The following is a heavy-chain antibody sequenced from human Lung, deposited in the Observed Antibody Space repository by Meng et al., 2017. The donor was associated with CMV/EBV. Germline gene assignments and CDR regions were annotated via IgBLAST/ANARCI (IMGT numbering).Heavy chain of an antibody. CDR3: ARQAPDNWFDP. V-gene: IGHV4-31*03. CDR2: TYYDGST. Sequence: CTVPGGPLDSGAYCWSWIRQHPEKGLEWIGYTYYDGSTHYNPSLRSRAAISVDTSKNQFSLRLNSVTAADTAVYYCARQAPDNWFDPWGQGALVTVS. CDR1: GGPLDSGAYC. J-gene: IGHJ5*01.